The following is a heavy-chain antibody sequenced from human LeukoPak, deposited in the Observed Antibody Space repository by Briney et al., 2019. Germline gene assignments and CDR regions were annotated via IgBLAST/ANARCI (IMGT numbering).Heavy chain of an antibody. CDR3: AKRLGCRSSTSCQDEEDAFDI. CDR2: ISGSGGST. Sequence: PGGSLRLSCAASGFTFSSYAMSWVRQAPGKGLEWVSAISGSGGSTYYADSVKGRFTISRDNSKNTLYLQMNSLRAEDTAVYYCAKRLGCRSSTSCQDEEDAFDIWGQGTMVTVSS. J-gene: IGHJ3*02. D-gene: IGHD2-2*01. V-gene: IGHV3-23*01. CDR1: GFTFSSYA.